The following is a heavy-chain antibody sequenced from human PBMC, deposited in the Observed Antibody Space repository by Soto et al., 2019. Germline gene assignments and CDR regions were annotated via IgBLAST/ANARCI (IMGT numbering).Heavy chain of an antibody. J-gene: IGHJ4*02. CDR1: GFTFSSYA. D-gene: IGHD3-22*01. CDR2: ISYDGSNK. V-gene: IGHV3-30-3*01. Sequence: QVQLVESGGGVVQPGRSLRLSCAASGFTFSSYAMHWVRQAPGKGLEWVAVISYDGSNKYYADSVKGRFTISRDNSKNTRYLQMNSLRAEDTAVYYCARDYYDSSGYYFGYWGQGTLVTVSS. CDR3: ARDYYDSSGYYFGY.